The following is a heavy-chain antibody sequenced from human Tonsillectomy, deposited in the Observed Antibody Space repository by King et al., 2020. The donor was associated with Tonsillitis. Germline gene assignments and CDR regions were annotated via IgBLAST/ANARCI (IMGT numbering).Heavy chain of an antibody. CDR1: GLIFSNAW. Sequence: VQLVESGGGLVKPGGSLRLSCAASGLIFSNAWMTWVRQAPGKGLEWVGRIKSNGDGGTTDYAAPVKGRFTISRDDSKNTLFLQMNSLKTEDTAVYYCSTFYGLAVAGTDYWGQGTLVTVSS. CDR3: STFYGLAVAGTDY. V-gene: IGHV3-15*05. D-gene: IGHD6-19*01. J-gene: IGHJ4*02. CDR2: IKSNGDGGTT.